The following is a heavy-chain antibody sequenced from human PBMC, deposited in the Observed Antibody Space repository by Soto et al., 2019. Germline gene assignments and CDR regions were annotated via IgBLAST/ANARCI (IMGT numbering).Heavy chain of an antibody. V-gene: IGHV1-3*01. CDR3: AKEGIQRQLVPYGY. Sequence: QVQLVQSGAEVKKPGASVKVSCKASGYTFTSYAMHWVRQTPGQRLEWMGWINAGNGNTKYSQKFQGRVTITRDTSASTAYMELSSLRSEDTAVYYCAKEGIQRQLVPYGYWGQGTLVTVSS. CDR2: INAGNGNT. J-gene: IGHJ4*02. D-gene: IGHD6-13*01. CDR1: GYTFTSYA.